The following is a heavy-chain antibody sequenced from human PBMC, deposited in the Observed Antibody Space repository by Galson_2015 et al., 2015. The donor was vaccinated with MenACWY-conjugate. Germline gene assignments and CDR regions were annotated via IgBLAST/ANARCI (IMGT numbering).Heavy chain of an antibody. J-gene: IGHJ4*02. CDR2: IQSKNYGANT. Sequence: SLRLSCATSGFAFPDFLMGWFRQAPGKGLEWVGYIQSKNYGANTQYAASVKDRFSISRDDSRSIAYLQMESLKAEETALYYCTRADHRYCSRTNCPFDHWGQGALVTVSS. CDR3: TRADHRYCSRTNCPFDH. CDR1: GFAFPDFL. V-gene: IGHV3-49*03. D-gene: IGHD2-2*01.